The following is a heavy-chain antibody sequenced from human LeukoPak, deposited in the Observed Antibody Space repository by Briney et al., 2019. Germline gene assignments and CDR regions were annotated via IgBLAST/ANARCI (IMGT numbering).Heavy chain of an antibody. CDR2: IIPIFGTA. CDR1: GGTFSSYA. D-gene: IGHD3-10*01. CDR3: ARAEGSGSHWGNWFDP. Sequence: SVKVSCKASGGTFSSYAISWVRQAPGQGLEWMGGIIPIFGTANYAQKFQGRVTITADKSTSTAYMELSSLRSEDTAVYYCARAEGSGSHWGNWFDPWGQGTLVTVSS. V-gene: IGHV1-69*06. J-gene: IGHJ5*02.